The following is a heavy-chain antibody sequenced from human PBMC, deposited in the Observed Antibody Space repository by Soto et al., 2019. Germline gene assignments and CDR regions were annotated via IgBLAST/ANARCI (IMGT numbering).Heavy chain of an antibody. D-gene: IGHD3-16*02. CDR3: AAYDDVWGSYRYANRMDG. V-gene: IGHV1-46*01. J-gene: IGHJ6*02. CDR1: GYTFTSYY. CDR2: INPSGGST. Sequence: ASVKVSCKASGYTFTSYYMHWVRQAPGQGLEWMGIINPSGGSTSYAQKFQGRVTMTRDTSTSTVYMELSSLRSEDTAVYYCAAYDDVWGSYRYANRMDGWGQGTTVTFSS.